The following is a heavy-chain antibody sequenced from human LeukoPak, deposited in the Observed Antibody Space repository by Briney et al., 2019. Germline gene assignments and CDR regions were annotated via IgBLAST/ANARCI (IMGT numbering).Heavy chain of an antibody. J-gene: IGHJ3*02. CDR3: ARSSGYYHDAFDI. CDR2: ISSSGSYI. Sequence: GGSLRLSCAASRFTFSSYSMNWVRQAPGKGLEWVSSISSSGSYIYYADSVKGRFTISRDNAKNSLYLQMNSLRAEDTAVYYCARSSGYYHDAFDIWGQGTMVTVSS. CDR1: RFTFSSYS. D-gene: IGHD3-22*01. V-gene: IGHV3-21*01.